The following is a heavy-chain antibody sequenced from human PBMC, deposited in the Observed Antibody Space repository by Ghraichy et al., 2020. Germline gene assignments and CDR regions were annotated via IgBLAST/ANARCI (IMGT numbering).Heavy chain of an antibody. V-gene: IGHV4-34*01. CDR3: ASYSYGRVY. CDR2: INHSGST. CDR1: GGSFSGYY. Sequence: SETLSLTCAVYGGSFSGYYWSWIRQPPGKGLEWIGEINHSGSTNYNPSLKSRVTISVDTSKNQFSLKLSSVTAADTAVYYCASYSYGRVYWGQGTLVTVSS. J-gene: IGHJ4*02. D-gene: IGHD5-18*01.